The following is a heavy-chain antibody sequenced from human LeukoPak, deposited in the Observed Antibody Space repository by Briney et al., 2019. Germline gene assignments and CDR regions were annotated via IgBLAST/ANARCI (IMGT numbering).Heavy chain of an antibody. V-gene: IGHV1-8*01. CDR2: MNPYSGNT. Sequence: ASVKVSFKASGYTFSSYDIHWVRQATGQGLEWMGWMNPYSGNTVYGRKFQGRVTMTRDTSISTAYMELSSLTSGDTAVYYCARDDWGSDYWGQGTLVTVSS. CDR1: GYTFSSYD. CDR3: ARDDWGSDY. J-gene: IGHJ4*02. D-gene: IGHD7-27*01.